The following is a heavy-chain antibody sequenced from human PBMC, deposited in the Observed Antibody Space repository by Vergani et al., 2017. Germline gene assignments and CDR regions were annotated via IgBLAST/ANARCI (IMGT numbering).Heavy chain of an antibody. CDR3: ARDTLITMIVVAPGYGMDV. CDR2: ITAYNGHT. J-gene: IGHJ6*02. CDR1: GYTFTTSV. V-gene: IGHV1-18*01. D-gene: IGHD3-22*01. Sequence: QVPLVPSGAEVQKPGPSVTLSCTASGYTFTTSVLLSLRPPPPPPLQFMVWITAYNGHTNYAQKLKGRVTMTTDTSTSTAYMELRSLRSDDTAVYYCARDTLITMIVVAPGYGMDVWGQGPTVTVSS.